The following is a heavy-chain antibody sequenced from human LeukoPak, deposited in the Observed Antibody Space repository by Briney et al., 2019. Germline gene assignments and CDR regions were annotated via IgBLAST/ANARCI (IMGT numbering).Heavy chain of an antibody. Sequence: GASVKVSCKASGGTFSSYAISWVRQAPGQGLEWMGRFNPILGIANYAQKFQGRVTNTADKSTSTAYMELSSLRSEDTAVYYCARERAIAVAGLFDYWGQGTLVTVSS. J-gene: IGHJ4*02. CDR2: FNPILGIA. V-gene: IGHV1-69*04. CDR3: ARERAIAVAGLFDY. D-gene: IGHD6-19*01. CDR1: GGTFSSYA.